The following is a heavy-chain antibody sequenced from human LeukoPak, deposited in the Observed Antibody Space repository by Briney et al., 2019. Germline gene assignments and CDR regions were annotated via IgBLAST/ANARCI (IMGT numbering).Heavy chain of an antibody. V-gene: IGHV4-59*08. CDR1: GGSISSYY. CDR3: ARHRSGYISNYYYYMDV. D-gene: IGHD3-3*01. Sequence: PSETLSLTCAVSGGSISSYYWSWIRQPPGKGLEWIGYIYYSGSTNYNPSLKSRVTISVDTSKNQFSLKLSSVTATDTAVYYCARHRSGYISNYYYYMDVWGKGTTVTVSS. J-gene: IGHJ6*03. CDR2: IYYSGST.